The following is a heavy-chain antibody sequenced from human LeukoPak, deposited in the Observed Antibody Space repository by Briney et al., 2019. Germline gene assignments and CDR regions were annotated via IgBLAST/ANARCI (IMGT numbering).Heavy chain of an antibody. CDR2: IIPILGIA. V-gene: IGHV1-69*04. D-gene: IGHD4-17*01. J-gene: IGHJ4*02. CDR3: TTSLYYGDYPDY. Sequence: GASVKVSCKASGGTFSSYAISWGRQAPGQGLEWMGRIIPILGIANYAQKFQGRVTITADKSTSTAYMELSSLRSEDTAVYYCTTSLYYGDYPDYWGQGTLVTVSS. CDR1: GGTFSSYA.